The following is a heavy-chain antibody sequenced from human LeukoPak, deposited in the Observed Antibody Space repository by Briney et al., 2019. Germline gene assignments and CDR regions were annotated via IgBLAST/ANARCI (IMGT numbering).Heavy chain of an antibody. D-gene: IGHD3-9*01. CDR3: ARDGSDILTGYLNYYYYGMDV. J-gene: IGHJ6*02. CDR1: GVSISSYY. Sequence: TSETLSLTCTVSGVSISSYYWSWIRQPPGKGLEWIGYIYYRSTNYNPSLKSRVTISIDTSKNQLSLKLSSVTAADTAVYYCARDGSDILTGYLNYYYYGMDVWGQGTTVTVSS. V-gene: IGHV4-59*12. CDR2: IYYRST.